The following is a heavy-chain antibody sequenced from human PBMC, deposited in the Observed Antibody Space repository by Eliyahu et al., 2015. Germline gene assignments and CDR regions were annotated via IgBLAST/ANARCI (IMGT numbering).Heavy chain of an antibody. CDR1: GESITGASY. D-gene: IGHD1-1*01. Sequence: QLELQESGPGQVKPSQTLSLTCSXFGESITGASYWCWLRHHPXKGLEWIGFIHLNGDTQYNPSLRSRVSISLDSSRNLFFVNLKSVTAADTAMYYCARVPYNFWDDGPFDSWGQGALVTVSS. V-gene: IGHV4-31*03. CDR2: IHLNGDT. CDR3: ARVPYNFWDDGPFDS. J-gene: IGHJ5*01.